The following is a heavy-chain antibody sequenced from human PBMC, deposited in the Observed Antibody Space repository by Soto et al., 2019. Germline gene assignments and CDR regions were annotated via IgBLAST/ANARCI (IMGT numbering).Heavy chain of an antibody. CDR1: GGSISSSSYY. J-gene: IGHJ5*02. CDR3: ARERVRYFENWFDP. D-gene: IGHD3-9*01. Sequence: SEALCLTCTVSGGSISSSSYYWVWIRQPPGKGLEWIGSIYYSGSTYYNPSLKSRVTISVDTSKNQFSLKLSSVTAADTAVYYCARERVRYFENWFDPWGQGTLVTVSS. CDR2: IYYSGST. V-gene: IGHV4-39*02.